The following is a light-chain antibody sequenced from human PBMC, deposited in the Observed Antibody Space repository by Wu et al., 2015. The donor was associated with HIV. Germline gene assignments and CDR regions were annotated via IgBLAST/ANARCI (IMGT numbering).Light chain of an antibody. V-gene: IGKV1-9*01. CDR1: QDVTTY. CDR3: QQLNXXPLT. CDR2: DAS. J-gene: IGKJ5*01. Sequence: IQLTQSPSSLSASIGDRVTITCRASQDVTTYLAWYQQTPGKAPKVLIYDASTLQSGVPSRFSGSGSGAEFTLTISGLQREDFATYYCQQLNXXPLTFGQGTRLEIK.